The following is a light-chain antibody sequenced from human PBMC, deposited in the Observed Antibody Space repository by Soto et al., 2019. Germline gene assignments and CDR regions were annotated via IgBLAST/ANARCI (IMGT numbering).Light chain of an antibody. CDR1: QSVSSN. Sequence: EIVITQFPAPLSVSPGERAPVSFRASQSVSSNLAWYQQKPGQAPRLLIYGASIRATGIPARFTGSGSGTEFTLTISSLQSEDFAVYYCQHYNNWPPWTFGQGTKVDIK. J-gene: IGKJ1*01. V-gene: IGKV3-15*01. CDR3: QHYNNWPPWT. CDR2: GAS.